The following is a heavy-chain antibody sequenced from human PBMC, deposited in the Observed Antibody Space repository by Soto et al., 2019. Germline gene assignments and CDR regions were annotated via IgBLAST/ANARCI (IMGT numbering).Heavy chain of an antibody. CDR3: ARVRALVDGEYSSSWYRFDY. CDR1: GGSISSGGYY. J-gene: IGHJ4*02. CDR2: IYYSGST. V-gene: IGHV4-31*03. D-gene: IGHD6-13*01. Sequence: PSETLSLTCTVSGGSISSGGYYWSWIRQHPGKGLEWIGYIYYSGSTYYNPSLKSRVTISVDTSKNQFSLKLSSVTAADTAVYYCARVRALVDGEYSSSWYRFDYWGQGPLVTVYS.